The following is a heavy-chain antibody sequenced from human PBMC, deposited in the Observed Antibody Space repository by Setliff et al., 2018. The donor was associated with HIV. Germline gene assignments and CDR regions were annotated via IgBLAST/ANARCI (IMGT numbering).Heavy chain of an antibody. J-gene: IGHJ6*02. CDR1: GFSFGDFA. D-gene: IGHD3-10*01. V-gene: IGHV3-15*05. CDR2: IRNKKNGGTT. CDR3: ARKFRPGHGVDV. Sequence: PGGSLRLSCTASGFSFGDFALNWVRQAPGKGLEWVARIRNKKNGGTTYYAAPVEGRFTISRDDSKNTLSLQMNSLRADDTAIYYCARKFRPGHGVDVWGQGTTVTVSS.